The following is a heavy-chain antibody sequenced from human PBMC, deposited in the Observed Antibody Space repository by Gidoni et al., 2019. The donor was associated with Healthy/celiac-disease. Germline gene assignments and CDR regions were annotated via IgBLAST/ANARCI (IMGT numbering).Heavy chain of an antibody. J-gene: IGHJ4*02. Sequence: QVQLQESGPGLVKPSQTLSLTCTVSGGSIRRGSYYWSWIRQPAGQGLEWIGRIDTSGSTNYNPSLKSRVTMSVYTSKTQLSLKLSSVTAADTAVYYCACGPRFVEWTPFDYWGQGTLVTVSS. V-gene: IGHV4-61*02. CDR2: IDTSGST. CDR3: ACGPRFVEWTPFDY. D-gene: IGHD3-3*01. CDR1: GGSIRRGSYY.